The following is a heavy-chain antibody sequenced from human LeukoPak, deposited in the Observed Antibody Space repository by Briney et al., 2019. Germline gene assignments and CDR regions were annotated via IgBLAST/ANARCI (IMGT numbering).Heavy chain of an antibody. D-gene: IGHD3-3*01. CDR2: IYYSGDT. J-gene: IGHJ4*02. Sequence: SETLSLTCTDPGGSLSHSYWSWIRQPPGQGLEWMGDIYYSGDTNYTPSLTSRVTISLEKSKDQFSLKLNSVTAADTAVYYCARRRGDFWSDYSAFDYWGQGTLVTISS. CDR1: GGSLSHSY. V-gene: IGHV4-59*08. CDR3: ARRRGDFWSDYSAFDY.